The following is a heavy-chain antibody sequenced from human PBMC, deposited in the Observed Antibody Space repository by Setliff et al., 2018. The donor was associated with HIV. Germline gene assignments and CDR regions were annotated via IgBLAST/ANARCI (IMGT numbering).Heavy chain of an antibody. D-gene: IGHD5-18*01. V-gene: IGHV3-21*01. J-gene: IGHJ4*02. CDR3: ASIELAAMVPVDY. CDR2: ISSGSSYI. CDR1: GFTFSTYP. Sequence: PGGSLRLSCAASGFTFSTYPMSWVRQAPGKGLEWVSSISSGSSYIYYAESVKGRFTISRDNAKNSLFLQMNSLRAEDTAVYYCASIELAAMVPVDYWGQGTLVTVS.